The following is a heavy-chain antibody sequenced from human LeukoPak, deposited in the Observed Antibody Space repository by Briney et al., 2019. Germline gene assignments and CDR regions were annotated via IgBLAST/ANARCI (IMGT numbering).Heavy chain of an antibody. V-gene: IGHV3-74*01. CDR1: GFTLSSYW. CDR2: INVDGSAT. CDR3: ARENSRLLDY. D-gene: IGHD4-23*01. Sequence: GGSLRLSCVASGFTLSSYWMHWVRQAPGKGLVWVSRINVDGSATNYADSVKGRVTISRDNVKNTLYLQVNSLRVEDTAVYFCARENSRLLDYWGQGTLVTVSS. J-gene: IGHJ4*02.